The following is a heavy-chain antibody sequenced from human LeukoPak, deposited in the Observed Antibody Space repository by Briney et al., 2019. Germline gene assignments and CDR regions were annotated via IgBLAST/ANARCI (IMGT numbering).Heavy chain of an antibody. J-gene: IGHJ4*02. Sequence: GGSLRLSCAASGFSFSSHRMSWVSRAPGKGLEWVANINQDGRESQYVDSVKGRFTISRDNAKNSLYLQMNSLRAEDTAVYYCAKDMLVTTLDYWGQGTLVTVSS. CDR1: GFSFSSHR. D-gene: IGHD4-17*01. V-gene: IGHV3-7*01. CDR3: AKDMLVTTLDY. CDR2: INQDGRES.